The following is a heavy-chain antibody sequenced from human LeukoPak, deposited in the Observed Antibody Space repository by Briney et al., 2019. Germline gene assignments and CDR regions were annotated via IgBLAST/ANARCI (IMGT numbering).Heavy chain of an antibody. Sequence: GGSLRLSCAASGFTFSSYSMNWVRQAPGKGLEWVSYISSSSSTIYYADSVKGRFTISRDNSKNTLYLQMNSLRAEDTAVYYCARGGVGYNWNPGDYWGQGTLVTVSS. CDR3: ARGGVGYNWNPGDY. J-gene: IGHJ4*02. V-gene: IGHV3-48*01. CDR2: ISSSSSTI. D-gene: IGHD1-20*01. CDR1: GFTFSSYS.